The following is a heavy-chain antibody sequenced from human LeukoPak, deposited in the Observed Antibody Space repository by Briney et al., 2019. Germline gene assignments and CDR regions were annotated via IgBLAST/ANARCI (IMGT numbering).Heavy chain of an antibody. CDR2: INNDGSST. Sequence: GGSLRLSCAASGLTFSTYWMHWVRQVPGKGLVWVSRINNDGSSTAYADSVKGRFTISRDNAKNTLYLQMNSLRAEDTAVYYCASHPYFDFWGQGTLVTVSS. V-gene: IGHV3-74*01. CDR1: GLTFSTYW. J-gene: IGHJ4*02. CDR3: ASHPYFDF.